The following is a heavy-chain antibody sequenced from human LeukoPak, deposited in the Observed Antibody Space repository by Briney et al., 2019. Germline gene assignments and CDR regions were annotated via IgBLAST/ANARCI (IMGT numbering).Heavy chain of an antibody. CDR3: ARGGTYGYGDL. Sequence: GGSLRLSCAASGFTFSTYSMSWVRQAPETGLEWVSSIDTTSTYIYYADSVKGRFTISRDNARNSLYLQMDSLRAEDTTVYYCARGGTYGYGDLWGQGTLVTVSS. D-gene: IGHD5-12*01. J-gene: IGHJ5*02. CDR2: IDTTSTYI. V-gene: IGHV3-21*01. CDR1: GFTFSTYS.